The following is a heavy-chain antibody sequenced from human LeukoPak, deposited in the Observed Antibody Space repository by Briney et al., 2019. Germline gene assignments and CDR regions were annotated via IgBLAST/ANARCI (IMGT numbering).Heavy chain of an antibody. CDR2: IYIGGST. V-gene: IGHV3-53*01. CDR3: AREAPSGYDYLDY. D-gene: IGHD5-12*01. J-gene: IGHJ4*02. CDR1: GFTLSSNY. Sequence: GGSLRLSCAASGFTLSSNYMSWVRQAAGKGLEGVSVIYIGGSTYYADSVKGRFTISRDNSKNTLYLQMNSLRAEDTAVYYCAREAPSGYDYLDYWGQGTLVTVSS.